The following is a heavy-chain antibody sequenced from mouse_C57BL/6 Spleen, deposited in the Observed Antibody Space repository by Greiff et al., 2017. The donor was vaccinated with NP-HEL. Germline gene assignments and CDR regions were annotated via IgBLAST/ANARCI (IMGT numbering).Heavy chain of an antibody. CDR1: GFTFSSYA. D-gene: IGHD2-5*01. J-gene: IGHJ1*03. CDR3: AREGFYSNPSWYFDV. CDR2: ISDGGSYT. Sequence: EVMLVESGGGLVKPGGSLKLSCAASGFTFSSYAMSWVRQTPEKRLEWVATISDGGSYTYYPDNVKGRFTISRDNAKNNLYLQMSHLKSEDTAMDYCAREGFYSNPSWYFDVWGTGTTVTVSS. V-gene: IGHV5-4*01.